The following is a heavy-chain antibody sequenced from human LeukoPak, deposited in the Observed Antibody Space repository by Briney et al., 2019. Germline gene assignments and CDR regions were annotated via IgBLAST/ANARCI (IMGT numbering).Heavy chain of an antibody. Sequence: AAVTVSCKASGYTFTNYGINWVRQAPGQGLEWMGWISVYNGRTIYPQKFQGRVSMTTDTSTNTAYMELRSLRSDDTAVYYCAREMAYEYDHVWGRYRPDGFDVWGQGTMVTVSS. CDR1: GYTFTNYG. J-gene: IGHJ3*01. D-gene: IGHD3-16*02. CDR3: AREMAYEYDHVWGRYRPDGFDV. CDR2: ISVYNGRT. V-gene: IGHV1-18*01.